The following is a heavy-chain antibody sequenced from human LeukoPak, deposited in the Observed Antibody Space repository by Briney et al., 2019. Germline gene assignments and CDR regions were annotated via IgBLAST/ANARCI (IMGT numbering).Heavy chain of an antibody. J-gene: IGHJ4*02. Sequence: PGRSLRLSCAASGFSFSSYAMHWVRQPPGKGLECVAFISYDGSDKYYADSVKGRFTISRDISKNTLYLQMNSLRVEDAAVYYCSRVGSLYYDSSGYYPDCWGQGTLVTVSS. CDR1: GFSFSSYA. D-gene: IGHD3-22*01. CDR2: ISYDGSDK. CDR3: SRVGSLYYDSSGYYPDC. V-gene: IGHV3-30-3*01.